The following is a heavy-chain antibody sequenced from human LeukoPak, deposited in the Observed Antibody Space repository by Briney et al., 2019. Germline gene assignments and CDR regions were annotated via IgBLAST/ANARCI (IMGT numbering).Heavy chain of an antibody. Sequence: GGSLRLSCAASGFSFAGHAMHWVRQAPGKGLEWVAFIAFDGSEKNHAESVKGRFTISRDNSENTLYLHMSSLRAEDTALYYCARDLIGKFLFDYGGQGTLVPLSS. CDR3: ARDLIGKFLFDY. V-gene: IGHV3-30-3*01. CDR1: GFSFAGHA. J-gene: IGHJ4*02. CDR2: IAFDGSEK. D-gene: IGHD3-9*01.